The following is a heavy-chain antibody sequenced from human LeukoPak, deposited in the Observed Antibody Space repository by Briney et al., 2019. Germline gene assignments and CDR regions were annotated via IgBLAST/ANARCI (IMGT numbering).Heavy chain of an antibody. V-gene: IGHV3-23*01. Sequence: GGSLRLSCAASGFTFSSYAMSWVRQAPGKGLEWVSAISGSGGSTYYADSVKGRFTISRDNSKNTLYLQMNSLRAEDTAVYYCAKDYERAYYYYVWGSYRPDYWGQGTLVTVSS. D-gene: IGHD3-16*02. J-gene: IGHJ4*02. CDR2: ISGSGGST. CDR3: AKDYERAYYYYVWGSYRPDY. CDR1: GFTFSSYA.